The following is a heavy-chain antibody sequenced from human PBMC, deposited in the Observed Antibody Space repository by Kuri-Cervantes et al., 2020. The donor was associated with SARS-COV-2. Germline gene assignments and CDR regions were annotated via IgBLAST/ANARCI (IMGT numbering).Heavy chain of an antibody. V-gene: IGHV5-51*01. D-gene: IGHD4-17*01. Sequence: KVSCKGSGYSFTSYWIGWVRQMPGKGLEWMGIIYPGDSDTRYSPSFQGQITTSADKSISTAFLQWSSLKASDTAMYYCARRAYGEQVDYYYMDVWGKGTTVTVSS. CDR1: GYSFTSYW. CDR3: ARRAYGEQVDYYYMDV. CDR2: IYPGDSDT. J-gene: IGHJ6*03.